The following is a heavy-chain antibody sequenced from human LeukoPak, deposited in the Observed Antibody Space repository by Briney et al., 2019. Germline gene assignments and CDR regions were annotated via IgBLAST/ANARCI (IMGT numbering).Heavy chain of an antibody. J-gene: IGHJ4*02. Sequence: GGSLRLSCAASGFTFSSYWMHWVRQAPGKGLVWVSRINSDGSSTSYADSVKGRFTISRDNAKNTLYLQMNSLRAEDTAVYYCARSYDSSGYYGAPSSWGQGTLVTVSS. CDR3: ARSYDSSGYYGAPSS. CDR1: GFTFSSYW. CDR2: INSDGSST. V-gene: IGHV3-74*01. D-gene: IGHD3-22*01.